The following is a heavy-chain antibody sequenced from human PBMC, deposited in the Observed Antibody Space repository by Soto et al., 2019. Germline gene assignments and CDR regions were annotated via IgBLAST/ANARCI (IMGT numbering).Heavy chain of an antibody. CDR2: ISYDGSNK. V-gene: IGHV3-30*18. Sequence: GGSLRLSCAASGFTFSSYGMHWVRQAPGKGLEWVAVISYDGSNKYYADSVKGRFTISRDNSKNTLYLQMNSLRAEDTAVYYCAKDPSQYSSSWYLRLDYWGQGTLVTVSS. CDR3: AKDPSQYSSSWYLRLDY. D-gene: IGHD6-13*01. J-gene: IGHJ4*02. CDR1: GFTFSSYG.